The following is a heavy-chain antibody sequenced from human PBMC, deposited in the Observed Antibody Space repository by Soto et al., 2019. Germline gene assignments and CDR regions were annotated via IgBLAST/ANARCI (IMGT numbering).Heavy chain of an antibody. CDR2: INPSGCST. D-gene: IGHD1-1*01. CDR3: ARELEPYDFDI. CDR1: GYTFTSYY. J-gene: IGHJ3*02. V-gene: IGHV1-46*01. Sequence: QVQLVQSGAEVKKPGASVKVSCKASGYTFTSYYMHWVRQAPGQGLEWMGIINPSGCSTSYAQKFQGRVTMTRDTSTSTVYREPSSLRSEDTAVYYCARELEPYDFDIWCQGTMVTVSS.